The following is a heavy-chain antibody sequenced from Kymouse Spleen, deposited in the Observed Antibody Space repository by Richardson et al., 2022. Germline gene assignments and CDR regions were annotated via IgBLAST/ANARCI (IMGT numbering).Heavy chain of an antibody. Sequence: VQLVESGGGLVQPGRSLRLSCAASGFTFDDYAMHWVRQAPGKGLEWVSGISWNSGSIGYADSVKGRFTISRDNAKNSLYLQMNSLRAEDTALYYCAKDRRELPRDYFDYWGQGTLVTVSS. CDR3: AKDRRELPRDYFDY. CDR1: GFTFDDYA. V-gene: IGHV3-9*01. CDR2: ISWNSGSI. D-gene: IGHD1-26*01. J-gene: IGHJ4*02.